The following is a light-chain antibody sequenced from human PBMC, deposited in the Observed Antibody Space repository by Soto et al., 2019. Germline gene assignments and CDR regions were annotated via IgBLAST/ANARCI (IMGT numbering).Light chain of an antibody. CDR2: AAS. V-gene: IGKV3-20*01. CDR3: HHYDASPPYT. Sequence: EIVLTQSPVTLSLSPGERATLSCRASRSFASSYLGWYQQKPGQPPRLLIYAASTRATGVPDRFRGSGSATDFTLTISRMEPEDSAVYYCHHYDASPPYTFGQGTKVEIK. CDR1: RSFASSY. J-gene: IGKJ2*01.